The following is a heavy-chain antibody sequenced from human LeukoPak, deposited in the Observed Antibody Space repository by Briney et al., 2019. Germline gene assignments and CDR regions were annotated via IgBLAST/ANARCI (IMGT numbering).Heavy chain of an antibody. CDR2: VMSGRGST. V-gene: IGHV3-11*05. CDR1: GFSVSDYS. D-gene: IGHD3-16*01. CDR3: TRERRGSYYAFES. Sequence: GGSLRLSCAASGFSVSDYSISWIRQSPGKGPEWISYVMSGRGSTNYADSVKGRFTISRDNAKNSVALQLGGLRADDTAVYFCTRERRGSYYAFESWGQGTLVTVSS. J-gene: IGHJ4*02.